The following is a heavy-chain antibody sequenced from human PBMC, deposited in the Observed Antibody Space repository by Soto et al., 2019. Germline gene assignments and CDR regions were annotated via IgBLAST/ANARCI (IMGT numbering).Heavy chain of an antibody. J-gene: IGHJ4*01. CDR1: DGSISSYY. Sequence: PSETLPLTCTVSDGSISSYYWTWIRQSAAKGLEWIGRIYDSGSTNYNPSLKSRVTLSVYRAKKNFSLNLTSATAAATAVYYCARAEYFYESSGYYAAPLFGHWGQGDLVTVSS. D-gene: IGHD3-22*01. V-gene: IGHV4-4*07. CDR2: IYDSGST. CDR3: ARAEYFYESSGYYAAPLFGH.